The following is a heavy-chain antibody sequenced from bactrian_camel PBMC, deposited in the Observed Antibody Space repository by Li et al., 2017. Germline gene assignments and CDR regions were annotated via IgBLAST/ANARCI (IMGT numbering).Heavy chain of an antibody. J-gene: IGHJ4*01. D-gene: IGHD1*01. CDR1: GFTIRNYV. Sequence: HVQLVESGGGLVQPGGSLRLSCAASGFTIRNYVMFWVRQAPGKGLEWVSTVGPRGLSTAYADSVKGRFTISRDNAKNTLYLQMNSLKTEDSGVYYCARDGQGNTRGQGTQVTVS. CDR2: VGPRGLST. CDR3: ARDGQGNT. V-gene: IGHV3S1*01.